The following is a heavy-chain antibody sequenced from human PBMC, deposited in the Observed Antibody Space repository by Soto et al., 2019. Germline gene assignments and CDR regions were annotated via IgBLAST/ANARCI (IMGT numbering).Heavy chain of an antibody. CDR1: GGTFSSST. Sequence: QVQLVQSGAEVKKPGSSVKVSCKASGGTFSSSTISWVRQAPGQGLEWMGRIIPILGIANYAQKFQGRVTITAGKSTSTAYRELSSLRSEDTAVYYCERLREGSVRPFDIWGQGTMVTVSS. V-gene: IGHV1-69*02. J-gene: IGHJ3*02. CDR2: IIPILGIA. D-gene: IGHD1-26*01. CDR3: ERLREGSVRPFDI.